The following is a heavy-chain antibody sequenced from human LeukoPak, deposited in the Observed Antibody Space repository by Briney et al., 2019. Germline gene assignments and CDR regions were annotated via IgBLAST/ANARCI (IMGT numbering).Heavy chain of an antibody. V-gene: IGHV1-46*01. Sequence: ASVKVSWKASGYTFTSYYMHWVRQAPGQGLEWMGIINPSGGSTSYAQKFQGRVTMTRDTSTSTVYMELSSLRSEDTAVYYCARAPPRYRYSGSYSSWGQGTLVTVSS. CDR2: INPSGGST. CDR3: ARAPPRYRYSGSYSS. CDR1: GYTFTSYY. J-gene: IGHJ4*02. D-gene: IGHD1-26*01.